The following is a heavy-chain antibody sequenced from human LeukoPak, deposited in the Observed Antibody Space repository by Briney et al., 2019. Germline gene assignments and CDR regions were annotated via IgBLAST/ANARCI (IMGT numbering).Heavy chain of an antibody. V-gene: IGHV3-23*01. CDR1: GFTFSSSA. CDR2: ISGSGTGT. J-gene: IGHJ4*02. Sequence: GGSLRLSCAASGFTFSSSAMSWVRQAPGKGLYWVSAISGSGTGTCYADSVKGRFTISRDNSKNTLYLQMNSLRAEDTAVYYCAKAALYDSSGYYIDYWGQGTLVTVSS. D-gene: IGHD3-22*01. CDR3: AKAALYDSSGYYIDY.